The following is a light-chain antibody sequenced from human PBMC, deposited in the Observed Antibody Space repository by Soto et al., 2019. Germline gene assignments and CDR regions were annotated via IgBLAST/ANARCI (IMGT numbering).Light chain of an antibody. J-gene: IGLJ1*01. CDR1: SSDVGGYNY. Sequence: QPVLTQPPSASGSPGQSVTISCTGTSSDVGGYNYVSWYQQHPGKVPKLIIYEVNKRPSGVPDRFSGSKSGNTASLTVSGLQVEDEADYYCTSYAGGNNVFGTGTKLTVL. CDR3: TSYAGGNNV. V-gene: IGLV2-8*01. CDR2: EVN.